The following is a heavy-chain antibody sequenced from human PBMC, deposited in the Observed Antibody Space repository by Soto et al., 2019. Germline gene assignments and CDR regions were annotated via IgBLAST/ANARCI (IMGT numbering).Heavy chain of an antibody. J-gene: IGHJ4*02. CDR1: GFTFSSYG. V-gene: IGHV3-33*01. D-gene: IGHD3-10*01. CDR2: IWYDGSNK. CDR3: ARAPRTRSGYYFDY. Sequence: QVQLVESGGGVVQPGRSLRLSCAASGFTFSSYGMHWVRQAPGKGLEWVAVIWYDGSNKYYADSVKGRFTISRDNSKNTLYLQMNSLRAEDTAVYYCARAPRTRSGYYFDYWGQGTLVTVSS.